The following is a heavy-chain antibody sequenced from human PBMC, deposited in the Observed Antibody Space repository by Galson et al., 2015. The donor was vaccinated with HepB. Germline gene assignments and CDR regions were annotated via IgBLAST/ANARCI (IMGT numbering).Heavy chain of an antibody. D-gene: IGHD3-16*01. CDR1: GFAFDNHA. CDR2: ITGKGDSI. CDR3: AKGYGLFDS. V-gene: IGHV3-23*01. J-gene: IGHJ5*01. Sequence: SLRLSCAASGFAFDNHAMSWVRQAPGRGLEWISGITGKGDSIFYADSVKGRFTVSKDNSDNMLFLQMNSLRAEDAGLYFCAKGYGLFDSWGQGILVTVSS.